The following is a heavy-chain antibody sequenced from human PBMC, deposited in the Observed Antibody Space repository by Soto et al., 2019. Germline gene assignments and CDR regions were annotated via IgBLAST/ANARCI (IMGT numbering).Heavy chain of an antibody. CDR2: IYYSGST. V-gene: IGHV4-31*03. CDR1: GGSISSGGYY. D-gene: IGHD6-13*01. Sequence: LSLTCTVSGGSISSGGYYWSWIRQHPGKGLEWIGYIYYSGSTYYNPSLKSRVTISVDTSKNQFSLKLSSVTAADTAVYYCARDRLPRGGDRIAAASNWFDPWGQGTLVTVSS. J-gene: IGHJ5*02. CDR3: ARDRLPRGGDRIAAASNWFDP.